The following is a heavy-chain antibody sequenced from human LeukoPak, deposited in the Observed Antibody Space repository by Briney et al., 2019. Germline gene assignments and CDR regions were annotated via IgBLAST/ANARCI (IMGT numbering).Heavy chain of an antibody. V-gene: IGHV3-7*03. J-gene: IGHJ4*02. D-gene: IGHD2-2*01. CDR3: AKGRLSDCSSTSCHYYFDY. CDR1: GFTFSSYW. CDR2: IKQDGSEK. Sequence: GGSLRLSCAASGFTFSSYWMSWVRQAPGKGLEWVANIKQDGSEKYYVDSVKGRFTISRDNAKNSLYLQMNSLRAEDMALYYCAKGRLSDCSSTSCHYYFDYWGQGTLVTVSS.